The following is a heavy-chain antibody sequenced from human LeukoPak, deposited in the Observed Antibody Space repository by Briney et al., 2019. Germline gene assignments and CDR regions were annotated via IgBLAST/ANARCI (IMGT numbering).Heavy chain of an antibody. D-gene: IGHD1-26*01. CDR3: TKDPKGAAIF. V-gene: IGHV3-15*01. J-gene: IGHJ4*02. CDR1: GITFNNAW. CDR2: IRSNPEGGTA. Sequence: PGGSLRLSCTVSGITFNNAWMSWVRQAPGKGLEWVGRIRSNPEGGTADYAAPVKGRFSISRDDSKNTLYLQMNSLKTDDTAVYYCTKDPKGAAIFWGQGALVTVSS.